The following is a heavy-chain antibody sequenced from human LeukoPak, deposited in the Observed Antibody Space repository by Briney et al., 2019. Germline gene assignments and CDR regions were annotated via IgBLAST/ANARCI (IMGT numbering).Heavy chain of an antibody. D-gene: IGHD6-13*01. CDR2: IYYSGST. Sequence: NPSETLSLTCTVSGGSINSSSYYWGWIRQPPGKGLEWIGSIYYSGSTYYNPSLKSRVTISVDSSKNQFSLKLSSVTAADTAVYYCARGSKYSSSWYYWGQGTLVTVSS. CDR1: GGSINSSSYY. CDR3: ARGSKYSSSWYY. J-gene: IGHJ4*02. V-gene: IGHV4-39*07.